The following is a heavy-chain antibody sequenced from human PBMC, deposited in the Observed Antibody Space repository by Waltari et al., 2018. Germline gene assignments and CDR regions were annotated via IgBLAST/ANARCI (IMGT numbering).Heavy chain of an antibody. CDR2: ISYDGSNK. D-gene: IGHD5-18*01. J-gene: IGHJ4*02. Sequence: VQLVESGGGLVQPGGSLRLSCVASGFDFHGYWMGWFRQAPGKSLGWVEVISYDGSNKYYADSVKGRFTISRDNSKNTLYLQMNSLRAEDTAVYYCAKVGTAMGIDYWGQGTLVTVSS. V-gene: IGHV3-30*18. CDR3: AKVGTAMGIDY. CDR1: GFDFHGYW.